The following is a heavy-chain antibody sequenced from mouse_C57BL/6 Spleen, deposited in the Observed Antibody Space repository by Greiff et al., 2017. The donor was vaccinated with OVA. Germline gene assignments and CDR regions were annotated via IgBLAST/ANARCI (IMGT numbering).Heavy chain of an antibody. CDR1: GFTFSSYA. CDR2: ISDGGSYT. Sequence: EVQLQESGGGLVKPGGSLKLSCAASGFTFSSYAMSWVRQTPEKRLEWVATISDGGSYTYYPANVKGRFTISRDNAKNNLYLQMSHLKAEDTAMYYCARDRGSLNRDYFDYWGQGTTLTVSS. J-gene: IGHJ2*01. CDR3: ARDRGSLNRDYFDY. V-gene: IGHV5-4*01. D-gene: IGHD6-1*01.